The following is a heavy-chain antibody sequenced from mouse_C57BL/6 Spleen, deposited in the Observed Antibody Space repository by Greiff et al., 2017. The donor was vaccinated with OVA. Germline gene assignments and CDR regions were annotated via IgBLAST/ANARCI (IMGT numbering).Heavy chain of an antibody. D-gene: IGHD1-1*01. V-gene: IGHV5-17*01. J-gene: IGHJ1*03. CDR1: GFTFSDYG. CDR3: ARNYGWDFDV. Sequence: EVKLMESGGGLVKPGGSLKLSCAASGFTFSDYGMHWVRQAPEKGLEWVAYISSGSSTIYYADTVKGRFTISRDNAKNTLFLQMTSLRSEDTAMYYCARNYGWDFDVWGTGTTVTVSS. CDR2: ISSGSSTI.